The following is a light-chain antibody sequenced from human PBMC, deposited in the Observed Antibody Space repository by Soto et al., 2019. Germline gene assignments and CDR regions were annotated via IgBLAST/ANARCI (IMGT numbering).Light chain of an antibody. CDR1: QVIANY. CDR2: GAS. J-gene: IGKJ1*01. V-gene: IGKV1-39*01. CDR3: QQSFNNPRT. Sequence: DIQMTQSPSSLSASVGDRVTITCRASQVIANYLNWYQQKPGKAPKLLIYGASSLQSGVPSKFSGSGSGTDFTLTISSLQPEDFATYYCQQSFNNPRTFGQGTKVEFK.